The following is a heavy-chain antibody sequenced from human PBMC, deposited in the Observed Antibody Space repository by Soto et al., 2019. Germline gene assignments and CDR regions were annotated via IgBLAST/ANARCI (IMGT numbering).Heavy chain of an antibody. CDR2: ITGSGHST. D-gene: IGHD2-2*01. Sequence: GGSLRLSCAASGFTFSRYAMSWVRQAPGKGLEWVSAITGSGHSTYYADSVKGRFTISRDNSKSTLYLQMNSLRADDTALYYCAKDGSTTWNFYFDSWGQGILVTVSS. CDR1: GFTFSRYA. J-gene: IGHJ4*02. V-gene: IGHV3-23*01. CDR3: AKDGSTTWNFYFDS.